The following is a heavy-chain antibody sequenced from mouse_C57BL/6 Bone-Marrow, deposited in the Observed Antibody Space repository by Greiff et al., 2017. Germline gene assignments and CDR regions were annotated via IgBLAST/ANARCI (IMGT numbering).Heavy chain of an antibody. V-gene: IGHV14-3*01. J-gene: IGHJ1*03. Sequence: VQLQQSVAELVRPGASVKLSCTASGFNIKNTYMHWVKQRPEQGLEWIGRIDPANGNTTYAPQFQGKATITADTSSNPAYLQLSSLISEDADIYYCARGSSSGFYWYFDVGDTGTAVTVTA. D-gene: IGHD1-1*01. CDR3: ARGSSSGFYWYFDV. CDR2: IDPANGNT. CDR1: GFNIKNTY.